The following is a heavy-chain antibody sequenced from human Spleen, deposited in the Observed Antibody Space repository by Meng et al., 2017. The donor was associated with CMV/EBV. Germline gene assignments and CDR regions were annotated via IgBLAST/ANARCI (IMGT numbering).Heavy chain of an antibody. CDR1: GYSFSSYA. V-gene: IGHV3-23*01. Sequence: GESLKISCAASGYSFSSYAMSWVRQAPGKGLEWVSTLSGSGGSTYYADSVKGRITISRDNSKNTLSLQMISLRVEDTAVYYCAKDRVGVAGNYFAMDVWGQRTTVTVSS. D-gene: IGHD6-19*01. J-gene: IGHJ6*02. CDR3: AKDRVGVAGNYFAMDV. CDR2: LSGSGGST.